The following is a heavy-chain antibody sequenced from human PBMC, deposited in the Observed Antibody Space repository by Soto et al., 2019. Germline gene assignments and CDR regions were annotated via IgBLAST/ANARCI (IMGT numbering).Heavy chain of an antibody. CDR3: ARSVAAMRFDP. J-gene: IGHJ5*02. CDR2: ISNDERQK. Sequence: LRLSCAASGFTFNKYAMHWVRQAPGKGLDWVAVISNDERQKYYADSVKGRFTISRDNAKNSLYLQMNSLRAEDTAVYYCARSVAAMRFDPWGQGTLVTVSS. V-gene: IGHV3-30-3*01. D-gene: IGHD2-2*01. CDR1: GFTFNKYA.